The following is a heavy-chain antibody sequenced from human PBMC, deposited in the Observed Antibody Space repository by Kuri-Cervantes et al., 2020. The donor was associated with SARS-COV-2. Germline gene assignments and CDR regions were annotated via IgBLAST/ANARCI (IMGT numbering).Heavy chain of an antibody. V-gene: IGHV4-4*07. CDR2: IYTSGST. D-gene: IGHD2-2*01. J-gene: IGHJ5*02. CDR1: GGSISSYY. Sequence: GSLRLSCTVSGGSISSYYWSWIRQPAGKGLEWIGRIYTSGSTNYNPSLKSRVTMSVDTSKNQFSLKLSSVTAADTAVYYCARAVVVVPAATTNWFDPWGQGTLVTVSS. CDR3: ARAVVVVPAATTNWFDP.